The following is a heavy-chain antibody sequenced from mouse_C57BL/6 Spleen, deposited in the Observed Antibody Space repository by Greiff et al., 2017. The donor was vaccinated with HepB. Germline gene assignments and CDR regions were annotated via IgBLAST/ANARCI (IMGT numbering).Heavy chain of an antibody. Sequence: VQLKESGGGLVKPGGSLKLSCAASGFTFSSYAMSWVRQTPEKRLEWVATISDGGSYTYYPDNVKGRFTISRDNAKNNLYLQMSHLKAEDTAMYYCAREGGGYPAGFAYWGQGTLVTVSA. D-gene: IGHD2-2*01. V-gene: IGHV5-4*01. CDR2: ISDGGSYT. CDR3: AREGGGYPAGFAY. J-gene: IGHJ3*01. CDR1: GFTFSSYA.